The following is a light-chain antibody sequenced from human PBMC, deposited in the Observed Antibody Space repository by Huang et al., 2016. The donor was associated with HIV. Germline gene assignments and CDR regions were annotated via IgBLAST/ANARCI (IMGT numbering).Light chain of an antibody. CDR2: YAF. Sequence: DIQMTQSPSSLSASVGDRVTITCQASQDISNHLNWYQQKPGKAPKLLIYYAFNLETGVPSRFSGSGSGTDFTFTISSLQPEDIATYYCQQYDNLPFTFGQGTRLEIK. J-gene: IGKJ5*01. CDR3: QQYDNLPFT. V-gene: IGKV1-33*01. CDR1: QDISNH.